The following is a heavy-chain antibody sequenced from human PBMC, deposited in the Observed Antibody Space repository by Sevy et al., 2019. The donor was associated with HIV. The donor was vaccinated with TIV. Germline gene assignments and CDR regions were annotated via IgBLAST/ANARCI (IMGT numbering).Heavy chain of an antibody. D-gene: IGHD3-3*01. CDR1: GGSFSGYY. V-gene: IGHV4-34*01. CDR3: VRGRVAAPTLTTVFGVADGTYFDY. J-gene: IGHJ4*02. CDR2: INHRGST. Sequence: SETLSLTCAVYGGSFSGYYWTWIRQPPGKGLEWIAEINHRGSTNNNPSLKSRVTISIDTSKNQFSLNLRSVTAADTADYYCVRGRVAAPTLTTVFGVADGTYFDYWGQGTLVTVSS.